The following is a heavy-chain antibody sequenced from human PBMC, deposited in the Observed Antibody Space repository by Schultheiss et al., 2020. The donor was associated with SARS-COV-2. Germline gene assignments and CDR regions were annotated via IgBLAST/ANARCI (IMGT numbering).Heavy chain of an antibody. D-gene: IGHD3-10*01. Sequence: ASVKVSCKASGGTFSSYAISWVRQAPGQGLEWMGGIIPNSGGTNYAQKFQGWVTMTRDTSTRTAYMELSSLRSEDTAVYYCARAEGPYYYGSGSLPGDYYGLDVWGQGTTVTVSS. CDR2: IIPNSGGT. CDR1: GGTFSSYA. CDR3: ARAEGPYYYGSGSLPGDYYGLDV. J-gene: IGHJ6*02. V-gene: IGHV1-2*04.